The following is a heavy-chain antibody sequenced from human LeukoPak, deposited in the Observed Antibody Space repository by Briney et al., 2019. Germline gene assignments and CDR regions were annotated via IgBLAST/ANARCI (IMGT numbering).Heavy chain of an antibody. CDR3: ARVPEDRWYYMDV. Sequence: ASVKVSCKASGGTFSSYAISWVRQAPGQGLEWMGIINPSGGSTSYAQKFQGRVTMTRDMSTSTVYMELSSLRSEDTAVYYCARVPEDRWYYMDVWGKGTTVTISS. CDR1: GGTFSSYA. CDR2: INPSGGST. D-gene: IGHD1-14*01. J-gene: IGHJ6*03. V-gene: IGHV1-46*01.